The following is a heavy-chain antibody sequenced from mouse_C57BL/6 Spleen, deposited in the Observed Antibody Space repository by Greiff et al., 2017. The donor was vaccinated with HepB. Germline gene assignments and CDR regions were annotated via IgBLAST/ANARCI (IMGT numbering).Heavy chain of an antibody. D-gene: IGHD1-1*01. Sequence: EVQLQQSGPELVKPGASVKIPCKASGYTFTDYNMDWVKQSHGKSLEWIGDINPNNGGTIYNQKFKGKATLTVDKSSSTAYMEHRSLTSEDTAVYYCARHCSGYYAMDYWGQGTSVTVSS. CDR2: INPNNGGT. J-gene: IGHJ4*01. CDR3: ARHCSGYYAMDY. CDR1: GYTFTDYN. V-gene: IGHV1-18*01.